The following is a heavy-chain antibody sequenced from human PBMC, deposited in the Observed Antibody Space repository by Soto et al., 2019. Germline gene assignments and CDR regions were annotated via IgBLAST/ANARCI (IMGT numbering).Heavy chain of an antibody. J-gene: IGHJ6*02. Sequence: GGSLRLSCAASGFTFSGYVMNWVRQAPGKGLEWVSAISGRGGGTYHADSVKGRFTISRDSSKNTLYLQMNSLRAEDTAVYYCAKGTTEYNYATYYYYYGMDVWGQGTTVTVSS. CDR3: AKGTTEYNYATYYYYYGMDV. V-gene: IGHV3-23*01. CDR1: GFTFSGYV. CDR2: ISGRGGGT. D-gene: IGHD5-18*01.